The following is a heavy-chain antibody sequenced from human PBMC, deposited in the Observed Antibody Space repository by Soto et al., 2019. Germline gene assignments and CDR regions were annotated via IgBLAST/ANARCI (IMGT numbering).Heavy chain of an antibody. V-gene: IGHV4-39*01. D-gene: IGHD6-13*01. CDR3: ARHQSHSSSYVDP. Sequence: SETLSLTCTVSGGSISSSSYYWGWIRQPPGKGLEWIGSIYYSGSTYYNPSLKSRVTISVDTSKNQFSLKLGSVTAADTAVYYCARHQSHSSSYVDPWGQGTLVTVS. J-gene: IGHJ5*02. CDR2: IYYSGST. CDR1: GGSISSSSYY.